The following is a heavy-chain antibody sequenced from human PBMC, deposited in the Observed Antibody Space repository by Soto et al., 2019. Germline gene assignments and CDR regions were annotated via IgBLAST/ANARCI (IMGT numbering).Heavy chain of an antibody. D-gene: IGHD3-9*01. V-gene: IGHV4-59*01. J-gene: IGHJ4*02. CDR3: ARCAGDYDILTGYYSPGFPFDY. Sequence: SETLSLTCTVSGGSIISYYWSWILQPPWKGLEWIGYIYYSGSTNYNPSLKSRVTISVDTSKNQFSLKLSSVTAADTAVYYCARCAGDYDILTGYYSPGFPFDYWGQRTLVTVSS. CDR2: IYYSGST. CDR1: GGSIISYY.